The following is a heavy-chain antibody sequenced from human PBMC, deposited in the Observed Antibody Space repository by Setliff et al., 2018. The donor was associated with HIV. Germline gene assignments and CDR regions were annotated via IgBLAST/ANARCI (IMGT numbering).Heavy chain of an antibody. V-gene: IGHV1-46*01. Sequence: PGGSLRLSCAASGFTFSSSGMHWVRQAPGQGLEWMAVINPSVGSTNFAQMFQGRVTMTRDTSTSTVYMELSSLRSEDTAVYYCARDPLDGDGPFDYWGQGTLVTVSS. CDR1: GFTFSSSG. CDR2: INPSVGST. J-gene: IGHJ4*02. D-gene: IGHD7-27*01. CDR3: ARDPLDGDGPFDY.